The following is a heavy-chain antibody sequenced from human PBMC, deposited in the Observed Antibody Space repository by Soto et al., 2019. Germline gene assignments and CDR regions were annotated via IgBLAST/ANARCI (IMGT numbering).Heavy chain of an antibody. CDR2: IYHSGST. V-gene: IGHV4-61*01. J-gene: IGHJ4*02. D-gene: IGHD3-22*01. CDR3: ARARYDNSGYYAENYHDY. CDR1: GGSVRSDSFY. Sequence: PSETLSLTCTVSGGSVRSDSFYWSWIRQPPGKGLEWIAFIYHSGSTNYNPSLNSRVTISVDTSKNRFSLKLTSVTAADTAIYYCARARYDNSGYYAENYHDYWGQVPLVPVSP.